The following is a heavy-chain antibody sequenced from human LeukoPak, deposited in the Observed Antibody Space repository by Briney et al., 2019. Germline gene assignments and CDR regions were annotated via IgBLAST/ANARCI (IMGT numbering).Heavy chain of an antibody. CDR1: GYSLSSSW. CDR3: ARPLDNSGFDY. D-gene: IGHD3-22*01. J-gene: IGHJ4*02. Sequence: GESLKISCKGSGYSLSSSWIGWVRQMPRKGLEWMAIIYPPDSDIRYSPSFQGQVTISVDKSINTAYLQWNSLRASDTAMYYCARPLDNSGFDYWGQGTLVTVSS. CDR2: IYPPDSDI. V-gene: IGHV5-51*01.